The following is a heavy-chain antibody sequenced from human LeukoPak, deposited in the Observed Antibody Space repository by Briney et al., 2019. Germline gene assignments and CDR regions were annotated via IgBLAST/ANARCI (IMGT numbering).Heavy chain of an antibody. D-gene: IGHD1-14*01. CDR3: SRSATTSLFDY. V-gene: IGHV3-48*03. Sequence: GGSLRLSCAASGFTFSSYEMNWVRQAPGKGLEWVSFITSSGTSIFYADSVKGRFTISRDNAKNSLYLQMNSLRAEDTAVYYCSRSATTSLFDYCGQGTLVSVPS. CDR1: GFTFSSYE. J-gene: IGHJ4*02. CDR2: ITSSGTSI.